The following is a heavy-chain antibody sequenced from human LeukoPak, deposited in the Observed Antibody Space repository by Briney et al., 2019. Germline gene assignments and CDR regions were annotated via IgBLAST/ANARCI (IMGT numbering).Heavy chain of an antibody. V-gene: IGHV3-30*03. Sequence: PGGSLRPSCAASGFTFSTYGMHWVRQAPGKGLEWMAVISYDGINKDYADSVKDRFTVSRDNSKNTLYLQMYSLRAEDTAVYFCARDFETLTGYYWKSFDYWGQGTLVTVSS. CDR1: GFTFSTYG. J-gene: IGHJ4*02. CDR3: ARDFETLTGYYWKSFDY. CDR2: ISYDGINK. D-gene: IGHD3-9*01.